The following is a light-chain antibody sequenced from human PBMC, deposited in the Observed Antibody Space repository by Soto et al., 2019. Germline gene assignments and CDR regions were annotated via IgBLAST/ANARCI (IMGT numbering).Light chain of an antibody. CDR2: GAS. V-gene: IGKV3-20*01. CDR3: QHPWT. Sequence: EIVLTQSPGTLSLSPGERATLSCRASQSVSSSYLAWYQQEPGQAPRLLIYGASSRATGIPDRFSGSGSGTDFTLTISRLEPEDFAVYYCQHPWTFGQGTKVEIK. CDR1: QSVSSSY. J-gene: IGKJ1*01.